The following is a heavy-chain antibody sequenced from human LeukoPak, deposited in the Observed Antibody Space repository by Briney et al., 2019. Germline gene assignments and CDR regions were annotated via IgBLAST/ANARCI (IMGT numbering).Heavy chain of an antibody. CDR3: ARDISISWFYS. Sequence: SETLSLTCTVSGASISSDSNYCPWVRQPPGKGLQWIGSIYHTGSTFYNPSLMSRVPISIDSSKNQFSLKLSSVTVADTALYYCARDISISWFYSWGQGTLVSVSS. CDR1: GASISSDSNY. V-gene: IGHV4-39*07. J-gene: IGHJ5*01. D-gene: IGHD3-3*02. CDR2: IYHTGST.